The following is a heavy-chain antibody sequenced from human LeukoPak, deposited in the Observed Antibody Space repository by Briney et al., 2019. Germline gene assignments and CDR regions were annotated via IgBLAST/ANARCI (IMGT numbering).Heavy chain of an antibody. Sequence: PSETLSRTCSVSGGSNSRYYWSWMRQPPGKGLKWLEYIYYSGSTNYNPSLKSRVTISVDTSKNQFSLKLTSVTAADTAVYYCARSYGDYITGAYAFDVWGQGTMVTVYS. V-gene: IGHV4-59*08. J-gene: IGHJ3*01. CDR3: ARSYGDYITGAYAFDV. D-gene: IGHD4-17*01. CDR2: IYYSGST. CDR1: GGSNSRYY.